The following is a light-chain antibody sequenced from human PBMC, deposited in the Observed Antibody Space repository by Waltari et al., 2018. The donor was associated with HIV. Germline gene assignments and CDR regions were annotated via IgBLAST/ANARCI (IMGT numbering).Light chain of an antibody. J-gene: IGLJ2*01. CDR1: NSDIGSYDY. CDR2: EVT. Sequence: LTQPPSASGSPGQSVTLSCTGSNSDIGSYDYVSWYQLHPGKAPRLVISEVTKRPSGVSDRFSGSKSANTAFLTVSALQAEDEADYYCSSFADRDGFYVVFGGGTRLTVL. CDR3: SSFADRDGFYVV. V-gene: IGLV2-8*01.